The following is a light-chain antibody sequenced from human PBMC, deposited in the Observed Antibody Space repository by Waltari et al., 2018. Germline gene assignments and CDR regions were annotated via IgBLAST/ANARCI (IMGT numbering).Light chain of an antibody. V-gene: IGLV4-69*01. CDR2: VNSDGSH. CDR1: SGHSSNV. Sequence: QLVLTQSPSASASLGASVKLTCTLSSGHSSNVIAWHQQQPEKGPRYLMKVNSDGSHGKGDKIPDRFSGSSSGAEHYLTLSSLQSEDEADYYCQTGGHGTWVFGGGTKLTVL. CDR3: QTGGHGTWV. J-gene: IGLJ3*02.